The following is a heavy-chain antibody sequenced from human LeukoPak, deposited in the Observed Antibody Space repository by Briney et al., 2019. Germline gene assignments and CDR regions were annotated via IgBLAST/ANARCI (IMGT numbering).Heavy chain of an antibody. D-gene: IGHD1-26*01. V-gene: IGHV3-30-3*01. CDR2: ISYDGSNK. J-gene: IGHJ4*02. CDR3: ARTSGSYPRYYFDY. CDR1: GFTFSSYA. Sequence: PGGSLRLSCAASGFTFSSYAMHWVRQAPGKGLEWVAVISYDGSNKYYADSVKGRFTISRDNSKNTLYLQMNSLRAEDTAVYYCARTSGSYPRYYFDYWGQGTLVTVSS.